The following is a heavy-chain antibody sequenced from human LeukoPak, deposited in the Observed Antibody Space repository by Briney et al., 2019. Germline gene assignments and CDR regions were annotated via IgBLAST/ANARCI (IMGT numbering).Heavy chain of an antibody. V-gene: IGHV4-59*01. D-gene: IGHD3-3*01. Sequence: NPSETLSLTCTVSGGSISSYYWSWLRQPPGKGLEWIGYIYYSGSTNYNPSLKSRVTISVDTSKNQFSLKLSSVTAADTAVYYCARSLTSRITIFGGVSGNWFDPWGQGTLVTVSS. CDR2: IYYSGST. J-gene: IGHJ5*02. CDR3: ARSLTSRITIFGGVSGNWFDP. CDR1: GGSISSYY.